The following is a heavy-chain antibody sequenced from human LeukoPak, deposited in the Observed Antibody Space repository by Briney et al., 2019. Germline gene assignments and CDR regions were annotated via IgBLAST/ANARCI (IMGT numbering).Heavy chain of an antibody. Sequence: ASVKVSCKASGYTFTDYYMHWGRRAPGQGCEWMGWFNPNSGDTNHAQNCQGRVTLTRDTSISTAYMELSSLRSDDSAVYYCAGEYCSGGSCRQGFDYWGQGTLVTVSS. CDR2: FNPNSGDT. CDR1: GYTFTDYY. J-gene: IGHJ4*02. D-gene: IGHD2-15*01. V-gene: IGHV1-2*02. CDR3: AGEYCSGGSCRQGFDY.